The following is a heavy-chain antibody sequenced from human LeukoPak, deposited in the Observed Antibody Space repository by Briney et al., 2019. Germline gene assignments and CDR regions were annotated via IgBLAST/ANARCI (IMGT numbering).Heavy chain of an antibody. CDR1: GGMFSSYA. CDR3: ARTLLWFGEAYYYMDV. CDR2: IIPIFGTA. Sequence: GASVKVSCKASGGMFSSYAISWVRQAPGQGLEWMGGIIPIFGTANYAQKFQGRVTITADESTSTAYMELSSLRSEDTAVYYCARTLLWFGEAYYYMDVWGKGTTVTISS. J-gene: IGHJ6*03. D-gene: IGHD3-10*01. V-gene: IGHV1-69*13.